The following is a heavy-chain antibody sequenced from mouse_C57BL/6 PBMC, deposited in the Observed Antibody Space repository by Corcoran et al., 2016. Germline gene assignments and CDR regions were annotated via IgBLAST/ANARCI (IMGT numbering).Heavy chain of an antibody. Sequence: EVQLQQSGPELVKPGASVKISCKASGYTFTDYYMNWVKQSHGKSLEWIGDINPNNGGTIYNQKFKGKATLTVDKSSSTAYMELRSLTSEDTAVYYCARSGLYDGYPNYYAMDYWGQGTSVTVSS. CDR1: GYTFTDYY. V-gene: IGHV1-26*01. CDR3: ARSGLYDGYPNYYAMDY. D-gene: IGHD2-3*01. J-gene: IGHJ4*01. CDR2: INPNNGGT.